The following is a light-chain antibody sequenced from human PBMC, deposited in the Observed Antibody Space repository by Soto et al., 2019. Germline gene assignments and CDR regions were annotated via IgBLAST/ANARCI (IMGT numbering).Light chain of an antibody. CDR1: KIGDKS. Sequence: SYELTQPPSVSAAPGQTARISCGGNKIGDKSVHWYQQRPGQAPVLVVYDDNDRPSGIPERFSGSNSGNTATLTIRRVEAGDEADYYCQVWDGSSEHYVFGTGTKLTVL. CDR2: DDN. V-gene: IGLV3-21*02. CDR3: QVWDGSSEHYV. J-gene: IGLJ1*01.